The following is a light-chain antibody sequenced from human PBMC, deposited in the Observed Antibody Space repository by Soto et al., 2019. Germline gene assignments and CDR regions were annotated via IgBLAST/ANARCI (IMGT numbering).Light chain of an antibody. Sequence: EIVLTQSPGTLSLSPGERASLSCRASQSVRNSYLAWYQQKPGQAPRLLIYGASSRATGIPDRFSGSASGTDFTLTISRLELEDLAVYYCQQYGNAPRTFGQGTKLVIK. V-gene: IGKV3-20*01. J-gene: IGKJ2*01. CDR2: GAS. CDR3: QQYGNAPRT. CDR1: QSVRNSY.